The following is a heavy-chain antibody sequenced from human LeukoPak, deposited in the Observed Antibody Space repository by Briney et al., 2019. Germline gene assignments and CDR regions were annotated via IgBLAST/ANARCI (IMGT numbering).Heavy chain of an antibody. V-gene: IGHV1-69*13. Sequence: AASVKVSCKASGGTFSIYDISWVRQAPGQGLEWMGGIIPIFGTANYAQKFQGRVTITADESTSTAYMELSSLRSEDTAVYYCANRRRASRGYGMDVWGQGITVTVSS. CDR1: GGTFSIYD. CDR3: ANRRRASRGYGMDV. CDR2: IIPIFGTA. D-gene: IGHD1-1*01. J-gene: IGHJ6*02.